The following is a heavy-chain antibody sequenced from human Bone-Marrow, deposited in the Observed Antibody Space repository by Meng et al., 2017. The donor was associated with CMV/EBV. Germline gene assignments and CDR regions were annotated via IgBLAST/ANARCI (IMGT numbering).Heavy chain of an antibody. CDR3: ARDEAYCGADCYSNFSY. V-gene: IGHV1-69*04. Sequence: SVKVSCKASGYSFTRYHMHWVRQAPGQGLEWMGRLIPILGIGNYAQKFQGRVTITADKSTSTAYMELSSLRSEDTAVYYCARDEAYCGADCYSNFSYWGQGTRVTGSS. CDR1: GYSFTRYH. J-gene: IGHJ4*02. CDR2: LIPILGIG. D-gene: IGHD2-21*01.